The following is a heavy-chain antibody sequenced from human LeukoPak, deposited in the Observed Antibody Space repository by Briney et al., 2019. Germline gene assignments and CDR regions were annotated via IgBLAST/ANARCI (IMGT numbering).Heavy chain of an antibody. CDR1: GYTFSDNH. J-gene: IGHJ3*01. CDR2: ISPDNGVT. V-gene: IGHV1-2*02. CDR3: ARELGSNAFDV. D-gene: IGHD3-10*01. Sequence: ASVKVSCKASGYTFSDNHMYWIRQAPGQGLECMGWISPDNGVTNYAQKFQGRITMTGDTSISTGYMELSSLRSDDTAIYFCARELGSNAFDVWGQGTLVTVSS.